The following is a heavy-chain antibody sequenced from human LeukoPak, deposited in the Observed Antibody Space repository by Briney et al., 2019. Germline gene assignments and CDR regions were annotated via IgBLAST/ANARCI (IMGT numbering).Heavy chain of an antibody. D-gene: IGHD6-13*01. CDR3: ARGIAAAGTKTNYYYYGMDV. V-gene: IGHV3-23*01. CDR2: ISGSGGST. J-gene: IGHJ6*02. CDR1: GFTFSSYA. Sequence: GGSLRLSCAASGFTFSSYAMSWVRQAPGKGLEWVSAISGSGGSTYYADSVKGRFTISRENAKNSLYLQMNSLRAGDTAVYYCARGIAAAGTKTNYYYYGMDVWGQGTTVTVSS.